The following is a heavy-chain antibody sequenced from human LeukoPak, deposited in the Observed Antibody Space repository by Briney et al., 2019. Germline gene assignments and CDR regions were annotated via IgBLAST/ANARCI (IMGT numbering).Heavy chain of an antibody. Sequence: ASVKVSCKASGGTFSSYAISWVRQAPGQGLEWMGGIIPIFGTVNYAQKFQGRVTITADESTSTAYIELSSLRSEDTAVYYCARGKVTLTALLLPFRGEVGDGMDVWGQGTTVTVSS. CDR2: IIPIFGTV. V-gene: IGHV1-69*13. D-gene: IGHD3-10*01. CDR3: ARGKVTLTALLLPFRGEVGDGMDV. CDR1: GGTFSSYA. J-gene: IGHJ6*02.